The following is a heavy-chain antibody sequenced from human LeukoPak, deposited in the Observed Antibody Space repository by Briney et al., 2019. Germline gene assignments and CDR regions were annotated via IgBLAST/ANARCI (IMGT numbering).Heavy chain of an antibody. D-gene: IGHD2/OR15-2a*01. CDR1: GYTFTSYY. CDR3: ARATTEIPFDY. V-gene: IGHV1-46*01. J-gene: IGHJ4*02. CDR2: INPSGGST. Sequence: ASVKVSCKASGYTFTSYYMHWVRQAPGQGLEWLGIINPSGGSTSYAQKFQGRVTMTRDMSTSTVYMELSSLRSEDTAVYYCARATTEIPFDYWGQGTLVAVSS.